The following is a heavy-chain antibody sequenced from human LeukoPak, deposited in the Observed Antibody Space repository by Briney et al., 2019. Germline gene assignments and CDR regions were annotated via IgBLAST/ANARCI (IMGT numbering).Heavy chain of an antibody. CDR3: ARGKTPAVTTPFDY. CDR2: INSDGSST. D-gene: IGHD4-17*01. J-gene: IGHJ4*02. V-gene: IGHV3-74*01. Sequence: GGSLRLSCAASGFTFSSYWMHWVRQAPGKGLVWVSLINSDGSSTSYADSVKGRFTISRDNAKNTLYLQMNSLRAEDTAVYYCARGKTPAVTTPFDYWGQGTLVTVSS. CDR1: GFTFSSYW.